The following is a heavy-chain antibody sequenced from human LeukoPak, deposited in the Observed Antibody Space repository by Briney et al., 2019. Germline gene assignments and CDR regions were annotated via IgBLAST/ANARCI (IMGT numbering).Heavy chain of an antibody. V-gene: IGHV3-30*18. Sequence: GGSLRLSCAASGFTFSSYGIHWVRQAPGKGLEWVAVISYDGSNEYYADSVKGRFTISRDNSKNTLYLQMNSLRPEDTAVYYCAKEAGDSSWYYDHWGQGTLVTASS. CDR1: GFTFSSYG. CDR2: ISYDGSNE. CDR3: AKEAGDSSWYYDH. J-gene: IGHJ4*02. D-gene: IGHD6-13*01.